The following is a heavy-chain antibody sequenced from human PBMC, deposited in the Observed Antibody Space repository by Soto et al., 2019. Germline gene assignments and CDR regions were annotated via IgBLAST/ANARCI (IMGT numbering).Heavy chain of an antibody. V-gene: IGHV3-30-3*01. CDR2: MSSDGTNE. J-gene: IGHJ4*02. CDR1: RFTFTSYA. CDR3: ARCRYMSAWYCYFDF. Sequence: GGSLRLSCAASRFTFTSYAMNWVRQAPGKGLEWVALMSSDGTNEHYADSVRGRFTVSGDNSRNTLFLQMNKLRTDDTAVYYCARCRYMSAWYCYFDFWGLGTLVTVSS. D-gene: IGHD6-19*01.